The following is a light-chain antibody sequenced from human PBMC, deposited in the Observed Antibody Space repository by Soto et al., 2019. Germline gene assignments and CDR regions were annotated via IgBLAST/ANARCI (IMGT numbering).Light chain of an antibody. Sequence: QSALTQPASVSGSPGQSITNSCSGTSSDVGGYNYVSWYQQHPGKVPKLMIYEVSNRPSGVSNRFSGSKSGNTASLTISGLQAEDEADYYCRSYTTSNTWVFGGGTKLTVL. CDR3: RSYTTSNTWV. J-gene: IGLJ3*02. CDR2: EVS. V-gene: IGLV2-14*01. CDR1: SSDVGGYNY.